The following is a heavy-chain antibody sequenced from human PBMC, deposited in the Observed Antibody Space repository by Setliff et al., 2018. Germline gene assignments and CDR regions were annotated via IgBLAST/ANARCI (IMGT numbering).Heavy chain of an antibody. Sequence: AASVKVSCKASGDTFSSYGISWVRQAPGQGLEWMGGTIPMFGSTGYAQKFQGRVTIITDESTTTAYMELSSLGSEDTAVYYCVREGVDTRSSTDYRYYMDVWGKGTTVTVS. CDR2: TIPMFGST. D-gene: IGHD5-18*01. V-gene: IGHV1-69*05. CDR1: GDTFSSYG. J-gene: IGHJ6*03. CDR3: VREGVDTRSSTDYRYYMDV.